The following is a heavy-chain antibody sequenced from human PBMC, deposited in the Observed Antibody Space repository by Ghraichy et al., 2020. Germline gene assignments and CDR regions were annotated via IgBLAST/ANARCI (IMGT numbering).Heavy chain of an antibody. J-gene: IGHJ4*02. CDR3: AMGASLEWELQFDY. Sequence: SVKVSCKASGGTFSSYAISWVRQAPGQGLEWMGRIIPILGIANYAQKFQGRVTITADKSTSTAYMELSSLRSEDTAVYYCAMGASLEWELQFDYWGQGTLVTVSS. CDR2: IIPILGIA. V-gene: IGHV1-69*04. CDR1: GGTFSSYA. D-gene: IGHD1-26*01.